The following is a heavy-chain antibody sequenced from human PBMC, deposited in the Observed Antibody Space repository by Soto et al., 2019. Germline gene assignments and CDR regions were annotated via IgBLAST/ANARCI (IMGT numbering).Heavy chain of an antibody. D-gene: IGHD3-22*01. V-gene: IGHV1-69*13. J-gene: IGHJ4*02. CDR3: AREYDYYDSSGYYSFDY. CDR1: GPTFSSYA. CDR2: IIPIFGTA. Sequence: SVKASCKASGPTFSSYAISWVRQAPGQGLEWMGGIIPIFGTANYAQKFQGRVTITADESTSTAYMELSSLRSEDTAVYYCAREYDYYDSSGYYSFDYWGQGTLVTVSS.